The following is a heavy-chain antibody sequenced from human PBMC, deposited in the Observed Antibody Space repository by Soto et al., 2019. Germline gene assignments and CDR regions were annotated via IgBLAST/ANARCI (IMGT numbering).Heavy chain of an antibody. J-gene: IGHJ6*02. D-gene: IGHD2-15*01. V-gene: IGHV3-30-3*01. CDR1: GFTFSSYA. CDR2: ISYDGSNK. CDR3: ARRGYCSGGSCYSYYYYGMDV. Sequence: GGSLRLSCAASGFTFSSYAMHWVRQAPGKGLEWVAVISYDGSNKYYADSVKGRFTISRDNSKNTLYLQMNSLRAEDTAVYYCARRGYCSGGSCYSYYYYGMDVWGQGTTVTVSS.